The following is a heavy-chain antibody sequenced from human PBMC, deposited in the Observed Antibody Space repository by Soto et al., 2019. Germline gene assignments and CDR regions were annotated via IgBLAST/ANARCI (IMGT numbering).Heavy chain of an antibody. V-gene: IGHV3-30-3*01. CDR1: GFTFSSYA. CDR3: ARDRDTAMAHFDY. Sequence: EGSLRLSCAASGFTFSSYAMHWVRQAPGKGLEWVAVISYDGSNKYYADSVKGRFTISRDNSKNTLYLQMNSLRAEDTAVYYCARDRDTAMAHFDYWGQGTLVTVSS. D-gene: IGHD5-18*01. CDR2: ISYDGSNK. J-gene: IGHJ4*02.